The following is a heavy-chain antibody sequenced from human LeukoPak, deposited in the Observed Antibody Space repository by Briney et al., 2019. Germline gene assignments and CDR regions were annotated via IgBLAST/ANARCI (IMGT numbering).Heavy chain of an antibody. CDR1: EITFSSYW. CDR2: IKQGGSEK. D-gene: IGHD6-19*01. V-gene: IGHV3-7*01. Sequence: GGSLRLSCTSSEITFSSYWMSWVRQAPGKGLEWVANIKQGGSEKYYVDSLKGRFTISRDNAKNSLYLQMNSLRAEDTAVYYCATSQTTSGRYGNAFDIWGQGTMVTVSS. J-gene: IGHJ3*02. CDR3: ATSQTTSGRYGNAFDI.